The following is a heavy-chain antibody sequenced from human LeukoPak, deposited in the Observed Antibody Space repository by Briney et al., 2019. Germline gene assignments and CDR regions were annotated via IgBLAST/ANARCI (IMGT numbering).Heavy chain of an antibody. D-gene: IGHD3-16*01. CDR1: GGSISSSSYY. CDR2: IYYSGST. V-gene: IGHV4-39*01. J-gene: IGHJ4*02. CDR3: ARRTLRLGELLPFEY. Sequence: SETLSLTCTVSGGSISSSSYYWGWIRQPPGKGLEWIGSIYYSGSTYYNPSLKSRVTISVDTSKNQFSLKLSSVTAADTAVYYCARRTLRLGELLPFEYWGQGTLVTVSS.